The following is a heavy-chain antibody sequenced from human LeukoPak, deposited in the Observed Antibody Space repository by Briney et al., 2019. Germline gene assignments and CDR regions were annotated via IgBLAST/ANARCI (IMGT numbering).Heavy chain of an antibody. CDR3: ASYKDKRLTMVRGVIITWVRTTL. J-gene: IGHJ4*02. V-gene: IGHV1-2*02. CDR1: GYTFTGYY. D-gene: IGHD3-10*01. CDR2: INPNSGGT. Sequence: ASVKVSCNASGYTFTGYYMHWVRQAPGQGIEWMGWINPNSGGTNYAQKFQGRVTMTRDTSISTAYMELSRLRSDDTAVYYCASYKDKRLTMVRGVIITWVRTTLWGQGTLVTVSS.